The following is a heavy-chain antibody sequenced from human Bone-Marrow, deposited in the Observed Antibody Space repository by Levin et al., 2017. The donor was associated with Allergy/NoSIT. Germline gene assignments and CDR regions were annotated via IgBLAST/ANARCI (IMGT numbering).Heavy chain of an antibody. J-gene: IGHJ3*02. D-gene: IGHD1-26*01. CDR3: TRDLYTGSPIEAFDI. CDR1: GFTFTTYT. Sequence: GESLKISCAASGFTFTTYTMTWVRQAPGKGLEWISSITSSSGAIHYADSVKGRFTSSRDNAKHSLYLQMNSLRDDDTAVYYCTRDLYTGSPIEAFDIWGQGTMVTVSS. V-gene: IGHV3-48*02. CDR2: ITSSSGAI.